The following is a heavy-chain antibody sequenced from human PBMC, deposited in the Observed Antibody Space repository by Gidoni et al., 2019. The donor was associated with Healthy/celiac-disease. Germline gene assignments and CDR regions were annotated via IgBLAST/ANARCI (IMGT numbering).Heavy chain of an antibody. J-gene: IGHJ4*02. V-gene: IGHV1-69*04. D-gene: IGHD7-27*01. CDR1: GGTFSSYA. CDR2: IIPILGIA. Sequence: QVQLVQSGDEVKKPGSSVKVSCKASGGTFSSYAISWGRQAPGQGLEWMGRIIPILGIANYAQKFQGRVTITADKSTSTAYMELSSLRSEDTAVYYCARALGITGFDYWGQGTLVTVSS. CDR3: ARALGITGFDY.